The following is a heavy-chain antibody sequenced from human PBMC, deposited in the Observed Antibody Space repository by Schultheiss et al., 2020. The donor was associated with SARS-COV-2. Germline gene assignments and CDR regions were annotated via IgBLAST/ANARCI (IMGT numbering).Heavy chain of an antibody. CDR1: GGAISIHS. CDR2: IYYSGST. J-gene: IGHJ6*03. D-gene: IGHD2-2*01. CDR3: ARGRFDIVVVPAAGYMDV. Sequence: SETLSLTCTVSGGAISIHSWSWIRQPPGKRLGWTGYIYYSGSTNNNPSLKSRVIMSVDTSKNQFSLKLSSVTAADTAVYYCARGRFDIVVVPAAGYMDVWGKGTTVTVSS. V-gene: IGHV4-59*11.